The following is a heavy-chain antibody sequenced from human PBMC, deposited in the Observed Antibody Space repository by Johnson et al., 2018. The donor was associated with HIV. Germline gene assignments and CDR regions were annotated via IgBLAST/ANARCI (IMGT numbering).Heavy chain of an antibody. Sequence: QMLLVESGGGVVQPGGSLRLSCAASGFTFSDYYMTWIRQAPGKGLEWLSFISSSGDILRYADSVKGRFTISRDNSKNTLYLQMNSLRAEDTAVYYCALKQLVTMDDAFDIWGQGTVVTVSS. J-gene: IGHJ3*02. D-gene: IGHD6-13*01. CDR2: ISSSGDIL. CDR3: ALKQLVTMDDAFDI. V-gene: IGHV3-11*01. CDR1: GFTFSDYY.